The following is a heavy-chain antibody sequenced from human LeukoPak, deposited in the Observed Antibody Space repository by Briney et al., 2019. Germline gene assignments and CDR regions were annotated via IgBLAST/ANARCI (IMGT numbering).Heavy chain of an antibody. Sequence: GGSLRLSCSASGSTFSSYAMEWVRQAPGKGLEYVSAISSSGDSTYYADSVKGRFTISRDNPENTLYLQMNSLRPEDAAVYYCVKDGMAVVGTAPLDYWGQGILVTVSS. J-gene: IGHJ4*02. V-gene: IGHV3-64D*09. CDR3: VKDGMAVVGTAPLDY. D-gene: IGHD6-19*01. CDR1: GSTFSSYA. CDR2: ISSSGDST.